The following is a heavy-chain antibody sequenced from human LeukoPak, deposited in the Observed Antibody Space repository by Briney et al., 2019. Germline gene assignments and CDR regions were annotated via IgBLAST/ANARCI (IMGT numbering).Heavy chain of an antibody. Sequence: LVKVSCKASGGTFSSYAISWVRQSPGQGLEWMGRIIPILGIANYAQKFQGRVTITADKSTSTAYMELSSLRSEDTAVYYCARVRSSGLVGYWGQGTLVTVSS. J-gene: IGHJ4*02. CDR1: GGTFSSYA. V-gene: IGHV1-69*04. CDR2: IIPILGIA. D-gene: IGHD6-19*01. CDR3: ARVRSSGLVGY.